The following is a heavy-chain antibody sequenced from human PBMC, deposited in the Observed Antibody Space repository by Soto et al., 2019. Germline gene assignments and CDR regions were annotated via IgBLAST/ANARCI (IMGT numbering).Heavy chain of an antibody. V-gene: IGHV1-46*03. CDR2: INPSRGTT. CDR1: AYTLTGYY. Sequence: ASVKVSCKASAYTLTGYYVHWVRQAPGQGPEWMGMINPSRGTTDYAQKFQGRVTMTRATSATTTVYMELSSLRSEDTAIYYCTRSIITTSGTDAFDLWGQGTLVTVSS. CDR3: TRSIITTSGTDAFDL. D-gene: IGHD1-26*01. J-gene: IGHJ3*01.